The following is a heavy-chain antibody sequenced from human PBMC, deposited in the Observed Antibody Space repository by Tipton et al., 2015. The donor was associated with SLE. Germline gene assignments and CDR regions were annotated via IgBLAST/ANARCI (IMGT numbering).Heavy chain of an antibody. CDR3: AGTGYSSGWWAVDV. V-gene: IGHV3-23*01. Sequence: SLRLSCAASGFTFSTYAMSWVRQAPGKGLEWVSAISGSGVSTYYADSVKGRFTISRDNSKNTLYLQMNSLRAEDTAVYYCAGTGYSSGWWAVDVWGQGTTVTVSS. J-gene: IGHJ6*02. D-gene: IGHD6-19*01. CDR1: GFTFSTYA. CDR2: ISGSGVST.